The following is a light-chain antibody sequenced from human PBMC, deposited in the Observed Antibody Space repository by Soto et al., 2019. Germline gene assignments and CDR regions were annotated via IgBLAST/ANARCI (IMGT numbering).Light chain of an antibody. Sequence: EVVLTQSPGTLSLSPGEGATLSCRAGQSVSSRFLAWYQHKRGQAPRLLIYGASRRATGIPDRFSGTGSGTDFTLTISRLEPEDFAVYYCQQYGSSPYTFGLGTKLEIK. CDR2: GAS. CDR1: QSVSSRF. CDR3: QQYGSSPYT. V-gene: IGKV3-20*01. J-gene: IGKJ2*01.